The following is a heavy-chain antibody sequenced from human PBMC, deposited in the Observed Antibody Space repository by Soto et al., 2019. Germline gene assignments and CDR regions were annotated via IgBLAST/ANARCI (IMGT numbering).Heavy chain of an antibody. CDR2: IYSGGST. CDR1: GFTVSSNY. CDR3: ATSITIFGVVRSNAFDI. D-gene: IGHD3-3*01. Sequence: EVQLVESGGGLVQPGGSLRLSCVASGFTVSSNYMSWVRQAPGKGLEWVSVIYSGGSTYYADSVKGRFTISRDNSKNTLYLQMNSLRAEDTAVYYCATSITIFGVVRSNAFDIWGQGTMVTVSS. J-gene: IGHJ3*02. V-gene: IGHV3-66*01.